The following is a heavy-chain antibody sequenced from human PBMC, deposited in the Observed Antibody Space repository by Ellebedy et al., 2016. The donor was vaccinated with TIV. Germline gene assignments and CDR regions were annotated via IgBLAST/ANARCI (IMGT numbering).Heavy chain of an antibody. Sequence: GGSLRLXCAASGFTFSSYAMSWVRQAPGKGLEWVSAISGSGGSTYYADSVKGRFTISRDNSKNTLYLQMNSLRAEDTAVYYCARVYPRLMTPGWYFDLWGRGTLVTVSS. D-gene: IGHD2-21*01. CDR1: GFTFSSYA. CDR3: ARVYPRLMTPGWYFDL. V-gene: IGHV3-23*01. J-gene: IGHJ2*01. CDR2: ISGSGGST.